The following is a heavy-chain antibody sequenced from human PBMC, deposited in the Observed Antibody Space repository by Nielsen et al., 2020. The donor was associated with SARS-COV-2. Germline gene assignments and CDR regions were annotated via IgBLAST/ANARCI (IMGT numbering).Heavy chain of an antibody. J-gene: IGHJ4*02. CDR1: GFTVSSNY. Sequence: GESLKISCAASGFTVSSNYMSWVRQAPGKGLEWVSVIYSGGSTYYADSVKGRFTISRDNSKNTLYLQMNSLRAEDTAVYYCARDRGGYSGYDYWGQGTLVTVSS. V-gene: IGHV3-66*01. D-gene: IGHD5-12*01. CDR2: IYSGGST. CDR3: ARDRGGYSGYDY.